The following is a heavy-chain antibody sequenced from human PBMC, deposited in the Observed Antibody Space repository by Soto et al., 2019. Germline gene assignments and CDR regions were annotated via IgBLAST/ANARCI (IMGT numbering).Heavy chain of an antibody. Sequence: PSETLSLTCTVSGGSISSGDYYWSWIRQPPGKGLEWIGYIYYSGSTYYNPSLKSRVTISVDTSKNQFSLKLSSVTAADTAVYYCAGTLSDYYDSSGYYYVGYWGQGTLVTVSS. CDR1: GGSISSGDYY. V-gene: IGHV4-30-4*01. CDR2: IYYSGST. D-gene: IGHD3-22*01. CDR3: AGTLSDYYDSSGYYYVGY. J-gene: IGHJ4*02.